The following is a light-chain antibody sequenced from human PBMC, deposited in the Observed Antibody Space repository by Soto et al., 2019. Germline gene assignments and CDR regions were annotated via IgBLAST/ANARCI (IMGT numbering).Light chain of an antibody. Sequence: DIPMTQSPSTLSASVGDRVTITCRASQSISSWLAWYQQKPGKAPKLLIYKASSLESGVPSRFSGSGSGTEFTLTSSSLQPDDFATYYCQQYNSYSLFGQGTKLEIK. CDR1: QSISSW. CDR2: KAS. V-gene: IGKV1-5*03. CDR3: QQYNSYSL. J-gene: IGKJ2*01.